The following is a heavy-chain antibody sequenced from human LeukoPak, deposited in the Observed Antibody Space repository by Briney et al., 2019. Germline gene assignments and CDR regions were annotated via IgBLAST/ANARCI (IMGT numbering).Heavy chain of an antibody. CDR3: ASGTYRGNWNFDY. CDR2: INPNTGGT. Sequence: ASVKVSCKTSGYTFTAYSMHWVRQAPGQELEGMGWINPNTGGTKYAQKFQGRVAITRDTSISTAYMEMSGLTSDDTAVYYCASGTYRGNWNFDYWGQGTLVTVSS. V-gene: IGHV1-2*02. J-gene: IGHJ4*02. CDR1: GYTFTAYS. D-gene: IGHD1-26*01.